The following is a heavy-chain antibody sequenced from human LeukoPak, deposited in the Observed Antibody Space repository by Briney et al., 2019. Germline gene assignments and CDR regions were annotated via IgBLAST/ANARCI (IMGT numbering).Heavy chain of an antibody. CDR3: AKDHYATGYYPYPTTFDY. CDR1: GFTFSSDA. Sequence: GGSLRLSCAASGFTFSSDAMSWVRQAPGKGLEWVSAISGSGGSTYYADSVKGRFTISRDNSKNSLYLQMNSLRTEDTALYYCAKDHYATGYYPYPTTFDYWGQGTLVTVSS. J-gene: IGHJ4*02. V-gene: IGHV3-23*01. CDR2: ISGSGGST. D-gene: IGHD3-9*01.